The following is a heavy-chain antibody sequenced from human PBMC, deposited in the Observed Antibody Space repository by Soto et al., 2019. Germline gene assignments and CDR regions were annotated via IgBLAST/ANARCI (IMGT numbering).Heavy chain of an antibody. CDR1: GYTFTSYY. CDR2: INARGGTT. CDR3: ARGVGSGSYYNQYNWFDP. J-gene: IGHJ5*02. V-gene: IGHV1-46*01. D-gene: IGHD3-10*01. Sequence: ASVKVSCKASGYTFTSYYVHWVRQAPGQGLEWMGIINARGGTTSNAQQFQGRVTMTTDTSTSTAYMELRSLRSDDTAVYYCARGVGSGSYYNQYNWFDPWGQGTLVTVSS.